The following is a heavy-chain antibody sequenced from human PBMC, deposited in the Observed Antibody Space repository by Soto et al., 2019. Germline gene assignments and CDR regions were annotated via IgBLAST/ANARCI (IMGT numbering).Heavy chain of an antibody. CDR3: VRDYYDTSGYPNTFDM. D-gene: IGHD3-22*01. CDR1: GFTLSRHT. CDR2: IGSRTSDI. J-gene: IGHJ3*02. V-gene: IGHV3-21*01. Sequence: GGSLRLSCAASGFTLSRHTMNWVRQAPGKGLEWVSFIGSRTSDIYYADSVKGRFTISRDNAKSSLYLDLTRLRAEDTAVYFCVRDYYDTSGYPNTFDMWGQGTMVTVSS.